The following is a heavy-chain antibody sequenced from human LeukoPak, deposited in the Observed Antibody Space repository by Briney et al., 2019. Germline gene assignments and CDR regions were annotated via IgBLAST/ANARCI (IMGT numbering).Heavy chain of an antibody. V-gene: IGHV3-23*01. CDR1: GFTFSSYG. CDR3: AREPSSIAALDY. D-gene: IGHD6-6*01. J-gene: IGHJ4*02. CDR2: ISGSGGST. Sequence: GGSLRLSCAASGFTFSSYGMSWVRQAPGKGLEWVSAISGSGGSTYYADSVKGRFTISRDNAKNSLYLQMNSLRAEDTAVYYCAREPSSIAALDYWGQGTLVTVSS.